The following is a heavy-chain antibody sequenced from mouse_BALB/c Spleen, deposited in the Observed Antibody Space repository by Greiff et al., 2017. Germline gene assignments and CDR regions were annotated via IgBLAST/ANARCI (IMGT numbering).Heavy chain of an antibody. D-gene: IGHD2-1*01. J-gene: IGHJ4*01. CDR1: GFSLTSYD. CDR3: VRDRDYGNYDDYAMDY. CDR2: IWTGGGT. Sequence: VQLVESGPGLVAPSQSLSITCTVSGFSLTSYDISWIRQPPGKGLEWLGVIWTGGGTNYNSAFMSRLSISKDNSKSQVFLKMNSLQTDDTAIYYCVRDRDYGNYDDYAMDYWGQGTSVTVSS. V-gene: IGHV2-9-2*01.